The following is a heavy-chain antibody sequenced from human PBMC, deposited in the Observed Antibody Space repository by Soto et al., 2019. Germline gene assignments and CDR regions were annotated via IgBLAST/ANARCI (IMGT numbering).Heavy chain of an antibody. Sequence: QVQLVQSGAEVKKPGSSVKVSCKASGGMFYSSAINWVRQAPGQGLEWMGGIVPMNGSPKYDQEFQDRVTITADASATTAYLDLSGLESEDTAVYYLTFAPNCTYQLSRDWGRGTLVTVSS. CDR3: TFAPNCTYQLSRD. J-gene: IGHJ4*02. CDR1: GGMFYSSA. V-gene: IGHV1-69*01. CDR2: IVPMNGSP. D-gene: IGHD2-8*01.